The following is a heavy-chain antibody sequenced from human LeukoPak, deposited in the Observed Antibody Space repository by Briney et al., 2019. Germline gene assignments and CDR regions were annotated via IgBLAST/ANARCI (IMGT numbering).Heavy chain of an antibody. CDR2: IYSGGST. Sequence: GGSMRLXCAASGFTVSSNYMSWVRQAPGKGLEWVSVIYSGGSTYYADSVKGRFTISRDNSKNTLYLQMNSLRAEDTAVYYCASVVPSDYWGQGTLVTVSS. V-gene: IGHV3-66*02. D-gene: IGHD2-2*01. J-gene: IGHJ4*02. CDR3: ASVVPSDY. CDR1: GFTVSSNY.